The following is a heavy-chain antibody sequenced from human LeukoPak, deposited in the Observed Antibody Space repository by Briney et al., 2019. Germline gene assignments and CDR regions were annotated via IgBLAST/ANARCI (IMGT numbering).Heavy chain of an antibody. CDR2: INHSGST. V-gene: IGHV4-34*01. D-gene: IGHD3-16*01. J-gene: IGHJ6*03. CDR1: GGSFSGYY. Sequence: SETLSLTCAVYGGSFSGYYWSWIRQPPGKGLEWIGEINHSGSTNYNPSLKSRVTISVDTSKKQFSLKLTSVTVADTAVYYCARETSQKGAHYMDVWGKGTTVTISS. CDR3: ARETSQKGAHYMDV.